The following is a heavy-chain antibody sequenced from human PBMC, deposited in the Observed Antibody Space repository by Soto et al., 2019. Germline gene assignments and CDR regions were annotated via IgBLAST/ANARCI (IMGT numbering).Heavy chain of an antibody. V-gene: IGHV3-30*18. CDR2: ISYDGSNK. J-gene: IGHJ5*02. D-gene: IGHD1-26*01. CDR1: GFTFSSYG. Sequence: QVQLVESGGGVVQPGRSLRLSCAASGFTFSSYGMHWVRQAPGKGLEWVAVISYDGSNKYYADSVKGRFTISRDNSKNMLYLQMNSLRAEDTAVYYCAKGKVGATMVGWFDPWGHGTLVTVSS. CDR3: AKGKVGATMVGWFDP.